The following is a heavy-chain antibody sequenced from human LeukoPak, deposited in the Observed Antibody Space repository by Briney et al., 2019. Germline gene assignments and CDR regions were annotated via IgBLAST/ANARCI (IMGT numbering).Heavy chain of an antibody. CDR3: AKSVEGYCRGGSCYNYYYYMDV. V-gene: IGHV4-39*07. CDR1: GGSISSSSYY. CDR2: IYYSGIT. D-gene: IGHD2-15*01. J-gene: IGHJ6*03. Sequence: SETLSLTCTVSGGSISSSSYYWGWIRQPPGKGLEWIGSIYYSGITYYNPSLKSRVTISVDTSKNQFSLKLSSVTAADTAVYYCAKSVEGYCRGGSCYNYYYYMDVWGKGTTVTVSS.